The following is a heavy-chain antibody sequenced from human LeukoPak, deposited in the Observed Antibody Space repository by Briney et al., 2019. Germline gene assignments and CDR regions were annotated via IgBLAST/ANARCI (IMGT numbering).Heavy chain of an antibody. CDR3: AKFYDFLTGYFDY. Sequence: GGSLRLSCAASGFTFSSYAMSWVRQSPGKGLEWVSAISGGGGTTYYGYDADSAKGRFTISRDNSKNTLYLQMNSLRAEDTAVYYCAKFYDFLTGYFDYWGQGTLVTVSS. J-gene: IGHJ4*02. D-gene: IGHD3-9*01. V-gene: IGHV3-23*01. CDR2: ISGGGGTT. CDR1: GFTFSSYA.